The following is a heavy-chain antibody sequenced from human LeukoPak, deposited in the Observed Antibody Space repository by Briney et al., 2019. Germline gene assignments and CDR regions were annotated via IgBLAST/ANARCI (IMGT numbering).Heavy chain of an antibody. J-gene: IGHJ4*02. V-gene: IGHV3-30*02. CDR3: AKDFPKSTTLIRGVSTWVGYFDG. Sequence: GGSLRLSCVASGFTFTTYGMHWVRQAPGKGLEWVAFIRNDGNKKNYAESVKGRFTISRDNSKNTLYLQINRLRAEDTAVYYCAKDFPKSTTLIRGVSTWVGYFDGWGQRSLVS. CDR1: GFTFTTYG. D-gene: IGHD3-10*01. CDR2: IRNDGNKK.